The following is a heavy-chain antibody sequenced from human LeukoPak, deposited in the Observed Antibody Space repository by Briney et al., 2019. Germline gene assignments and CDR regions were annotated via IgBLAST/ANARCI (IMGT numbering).Heavy chain of an antibody. Sequence: RGESLKISCEGSGYRSNNYWIVWVRQMPAEGLEWMGIIYPGDSDTRYSPSFQGLVTISVDKSISTAYLQWSSLKASDTAMYYCARRLTTAAFDYWGQGTLVTVSS. D-gene: IGHD4-11*01. CDR1: GYRSNNYW. CDR2: IYPGDSDT. CDR3: ARRLTTAAFDY. V-gene: IGHV5-51*01. J-gene: IGHJ4*02.